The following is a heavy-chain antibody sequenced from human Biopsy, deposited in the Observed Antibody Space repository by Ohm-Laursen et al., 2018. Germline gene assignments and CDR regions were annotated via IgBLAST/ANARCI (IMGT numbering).Heavy chain of an antibody. CDR3: ARDPRDTALGIFDY. D-gene: IGHD5-18*01. CDR2: IWFDETNK. J-gene: IGHJ4*02. V-gene: IGHV3-33*08. Sequence: SLRLSCAASGFSVSSYDMNWVRQAPGKGLEWVAVIWFDETNKHYADSVKGRFTISRDNSKNMLYLQMNTLRDADTAAYCCARDPRDTALGIFDYWGLGTLVTVSS. CDR1: GFSVSSYD.